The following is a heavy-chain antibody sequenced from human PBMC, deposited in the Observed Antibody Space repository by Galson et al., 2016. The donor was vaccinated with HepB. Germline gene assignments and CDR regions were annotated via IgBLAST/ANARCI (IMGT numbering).Heavy chain of an antibody. J-gene: IGHJ4*02. CDR3: AREAPGDYFDY. CDR2: IYHSATT. Sequence: SETLSLTCAVSGASISTNNWWSWVRQAPGKGLEWIGQIYHSATTYYNPSLSGRVSMSVDKSSNQFSLRLRAVTAADTAVYYCAREAPGDYFDYWGQGTLVTVSS. V-gene: IGHV4-4*02. CDR1: GASISTNNW.